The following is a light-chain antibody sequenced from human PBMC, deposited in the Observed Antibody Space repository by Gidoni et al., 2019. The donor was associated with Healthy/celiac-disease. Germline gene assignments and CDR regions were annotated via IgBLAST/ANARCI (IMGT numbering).Light chain of an antibody. CDR2: DAS. J-gene: IGKJ4*01. Sequence: EIVLTQSPATLSLSPGERATLSCRASQSVSSYLAWYQQKPGQAPRLLIYDASNRATGIPARFSGSGSGTDFTLTISSLETEDFAVYYCQQRSNWPPGSLTFGGXTKVEIK. CDR1: QSVSSY. CDR3: QQRSNWPPGSLT. V-gene: IGKV3-11*01.